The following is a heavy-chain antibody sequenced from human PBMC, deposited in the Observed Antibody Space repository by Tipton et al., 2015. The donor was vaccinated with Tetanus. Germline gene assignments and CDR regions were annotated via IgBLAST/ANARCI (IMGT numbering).Heavy chain of an antibody. J-gene: IGHJ1*01. CDR3: ARDVTGTASGRR. Sequence: SLRLSCAASGFAFSSYLMTWVRQAPGKGLELVASLKHDATEEYYVDSVRGRFAIPRDNARNLLFLQMNGLRVEDTAVYYCARDVTGTASGRRWGQGTLVTVSS. CDR2: LKHDATEE. D-gene: IGHD1-14*01. CDR1: GFAFSSYL. V-gene: IGHV3-7*01.